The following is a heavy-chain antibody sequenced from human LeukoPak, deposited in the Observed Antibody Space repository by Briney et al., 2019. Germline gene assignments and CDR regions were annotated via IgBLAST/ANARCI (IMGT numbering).Heavy chain of an antibody. D-gene: IGHD6-19*01. Sequence: GGSLTLSCAASGFNFNKYDMTWARQAPGKGLEWVSTINDRSDKTYNPDSVKGRFVTSRENSKDTLYLQMNSLRAEDTALYYCAKGGWLDDLGQGALATVS. CDR1: GFNFNKYD. CDR2: INDRSDKT. CDR3: AKGGWLDD. V-gene: IGHV3-23*01. J-gene: IGHJ4*02.